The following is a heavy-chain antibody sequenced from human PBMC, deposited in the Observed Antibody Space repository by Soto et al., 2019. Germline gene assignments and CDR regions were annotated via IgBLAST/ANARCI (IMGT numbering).Heavy chain of an antibody. J-gene: IGHJ4*02. Sequence: GSLRLSGLASGFTFRNYWMHCVRQAPGKGLEWVADIKSNGFNTNYAATVKGRFPGSRENANDRVYLQIDNLRVEDSSVYYWATLIQLWTPDVDYWGRGTLVTVSS. V-gene: IGHV3-74*01. CDR1: GFTFRNYW. CDR2: IKSNGFNT. CDR3: ATLIQLWTPDVDY. D-gene: IGHD5-18*01.